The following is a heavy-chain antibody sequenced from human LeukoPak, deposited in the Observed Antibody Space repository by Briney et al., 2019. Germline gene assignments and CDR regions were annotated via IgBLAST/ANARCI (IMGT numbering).Heavy chain of an antibody. D-gene: IGHD6-19*01. CDR1: GGSISSSSYY. CDR2: IYFSGNA. J-gene: IGHJ5*02. Sequence: PSETPSLTCTVSGGSISSSSYYWGWIRQPPGKGLEWIGSIYFSGNAYYNPSLKSRVTISVDTSKNQFSLKLSSVTAADTAVYYCARDQDFRRAGTAFTWGQGTLVTVSS. CDR3: ARDQDFRRAGTAFT. V-gene: IGHV4-39*07.